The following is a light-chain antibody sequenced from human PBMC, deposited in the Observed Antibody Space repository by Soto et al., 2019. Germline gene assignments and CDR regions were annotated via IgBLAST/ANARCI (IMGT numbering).Light chain of an antibody. CDR2: DVS. Sequence: QSALTQPASVSGSPGQSITISCTGTSSDVGGYNYVSWYQQHPGKAPKRMIYDVSNRPSGVSNRFSGSKSGNTASLTISGLQAEDEADYYCSSYSSSITPLFGGGTKLTVL. V-gene: IGLV2-14*01. J-gene: IGLJ2*01. CDR1: SSDVGGYNY. CDR3: SSYSSSITPL.